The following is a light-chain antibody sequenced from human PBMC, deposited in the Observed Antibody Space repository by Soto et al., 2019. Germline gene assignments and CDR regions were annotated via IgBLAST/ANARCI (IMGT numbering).Light chain of an antibody. Sequence: DIQMTQSPSSLSASVGDRVTITCRASQGIGEYLAWYQKKPVKVPNLLIYAAITLQTGVPSRFSGSGSGTDFTLTISSLQPEDVATYYCQKYNSAPWTFGQGTKVEIK. CDR1: QGIGEY. V-gene: IGKV1-27*01. CDR2: AAI. J-gene: IGKJ1*01. CDR3: QKYNSAPWT.